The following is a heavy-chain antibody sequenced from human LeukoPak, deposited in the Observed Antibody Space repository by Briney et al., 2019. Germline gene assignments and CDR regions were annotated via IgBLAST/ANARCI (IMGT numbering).Heavy chain of an antibody. CDR1: GFTFSSYG. CDR3: AKEMGGAAPDY. D-gene: IGHD1-26*01. V-gene: IGHV3-30*18. CDR2: ISYDGSNK. Sequence: PGGSLRLSCAASGFTFSSYGMHWVRQAPGEGLEWVAVISYDGSNKYYADSVKGRFTISRDNSKNTLYLQINGLRAEDTAVYYCAKEMGGAAPDYWGQGTLVTVSS. J-gene: IGHJ4*02.